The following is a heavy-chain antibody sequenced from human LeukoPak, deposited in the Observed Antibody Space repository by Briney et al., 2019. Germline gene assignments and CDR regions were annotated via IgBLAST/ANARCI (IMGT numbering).Heavy chain of an antibody. CDR2: INQDGSAK. D-gene: IGHD1-26*01. CDR1: GFTFSSYW. CDR3: ARAASGSYPGYFDY. J-gene: IGHJ4*02. V-gene: IGHV3-7*01. Sequence: GGSLRLSCAASGFTFSSYWMSWVRQAPGKGLEWVANINQDGSAKCSVDSVKGRFTISRDNVKNSLYLQMNSLRAEDTAVYYCARAASGSYPGYFDYWGQGTLVTVSS.